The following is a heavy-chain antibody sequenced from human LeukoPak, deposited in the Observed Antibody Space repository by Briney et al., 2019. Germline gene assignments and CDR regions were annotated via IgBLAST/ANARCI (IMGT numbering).Heavy chain of an antibody. Sequence: SENLSLTCTVSGGSISSGDYYWSWIRQPPGKGREWIGYIYYSGSTYYNPSLKSRVTIAVDTSKNQFSLKLSSVTAADTAVYYCARDQLYCSSTSCSNYCYYGMDVWGQGTTVTVSS. J-gene: IGHJ6*02. CDR1: GGSISSGDYY. CDR2: IYYSGST. V-gene: IGHV4-30-4*01. CDR3: ARDQLYCSSTSCSNYCYYGMDV. D-gene: IGHD2-2*01.